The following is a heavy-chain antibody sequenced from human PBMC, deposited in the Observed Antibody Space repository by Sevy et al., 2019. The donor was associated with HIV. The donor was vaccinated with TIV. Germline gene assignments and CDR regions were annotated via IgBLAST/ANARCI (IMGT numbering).Heavy chain of an antibody. CDR1: GFTFSDYY. J-gene: IGHJ4*02. CDR3: ARGKRVKGIAVAGSFDY. D-gene: IGHD6-19*01. Sequence: GGSLRLSCAASGFTFSDYYMSWIRQAPGKGLEWVSYISSSGSTIYYADSVKGRFTISRGNAKNSLYLQMNSLRAEDTAVYYCARGKRVKGIAVAGSFDYWGQGTLVTVSS. CDR2: ISSSGSTI. V-gene: IGHV3-11*01.